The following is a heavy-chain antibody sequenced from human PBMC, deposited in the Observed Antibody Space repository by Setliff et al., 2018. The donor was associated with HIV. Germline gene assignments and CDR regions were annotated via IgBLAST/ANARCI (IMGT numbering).Heavy chain of an antibody. CDR2: ISYDGSNR. J-gene: IGHJ4*02. V-gene: IGHV3-30*04. Sequence: PGGSLRLSCATSGFTFTSYTMHWVRQAPGKGLEWLALISYDGSNRYYADSLKGRFTVSRDNSKKTLYLHMRSLRGDDSAVYFCARAKFSGSYYEGYFDSWGQGTLVTVSS. CDR3: ARAKFSGSYYEGYFDS. D-gene: IGHD1-26*01. CDR1: GFTFTSYT.